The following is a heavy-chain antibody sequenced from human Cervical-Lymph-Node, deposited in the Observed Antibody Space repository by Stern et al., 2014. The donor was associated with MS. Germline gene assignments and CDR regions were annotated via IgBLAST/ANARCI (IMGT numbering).Heavy chain of an antibody. Sequence: VQLVESGGGVVPPGRSLRISCADSGSTFSKSAMHWVRQAPGKGLEWVAVISHYGSNKQYGDSVKGRLAISRDNSRNTLSLEIYSLRAEDTAVYYCVRTESFYYYDGMDVWGHGTTVIVSS. V-gene: IGHV3-30*09. CDR2: ISHYGSNK. CDR1: GSTFSKSA. J-gene: IGHJ6*02. CDR3: VRTESFYYYDGMDV.